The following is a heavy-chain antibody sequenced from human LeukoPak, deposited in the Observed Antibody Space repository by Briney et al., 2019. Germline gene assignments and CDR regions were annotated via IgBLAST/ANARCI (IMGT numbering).Heavy chain of an antibody. Sequence: SGPTLVNPTQILTLTCTFSGVSPGTSRGGVGWMRQHRGKSLEWLALIYWNDDKRYSRYLKRSSTITKDTSKNQVDLTMTNMDPVHTATYCCAHSTDKLWFGELFRSSLERVLRAYYFDSWGQRNLGTVSS. D-gene: IGHD3-10*01. J-gene: IGHJ4*02. CDR1: GVSPGTSRGG. CDR3: AHSTDKLWFGELFRSSLERVLRAYYFDS. CDR2: IYWNDDK. V-gene: IGHV2-5*01.